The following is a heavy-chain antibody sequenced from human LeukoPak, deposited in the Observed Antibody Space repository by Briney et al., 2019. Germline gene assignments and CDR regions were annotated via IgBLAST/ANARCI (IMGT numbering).Heavy chain of an antibody. Sequence: SETLSLTCTVSGGSISSYHWSWIRQPPGKALEWIGYIYYSGSTNYNPSLKSRVTISVDTSKNQFSLKLSSVTAADTAVYYCARGRFGELPDYWGQGTLVTVSS. V-gene: IGHV4-59*01. J-gene: IGHJ4*02. CDR2: IYYSGST. D-gene: IGHD3-16*01. CDR1: GGSISSYH. CDR3: ARGRFGELPDY.